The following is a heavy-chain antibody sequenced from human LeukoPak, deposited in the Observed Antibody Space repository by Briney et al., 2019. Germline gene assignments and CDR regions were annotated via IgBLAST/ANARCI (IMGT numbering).Heavy chain of an antibody. CDR1: GGSISSSSSY. J-gene: IGHJ3*02. D-gene: IGHD3-10*01. Sequence: SETLSLTCTVSGGSISSSSSYWGWIRQPPGKGLEWIGSIYYSGSTYYNPSLKSRVTISVDTSKNQFSLKLSSVTAADTAVYYCARPPGSGSPYDAFDIWGQGTMVTVSS. CDR3: ARPPGSGSPYDAFDI. V-gene: IGHV4-39*01. CDR2: IYYSGST.